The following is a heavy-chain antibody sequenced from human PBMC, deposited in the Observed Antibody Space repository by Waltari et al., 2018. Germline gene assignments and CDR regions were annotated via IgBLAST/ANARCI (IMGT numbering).Heavy chain of an antibody. CDR3: AKRIAAANTFDY. D-gene: IGHD6-13*01. CDR1: GFTFSSYG. Sequence: QVQLVESGGGVVQPGRSLRLSCAASGFTFSSYGMHWVRQAPGKGLEWVAVISDDGSNKYYADSVKGRFTISRDNSKNTLYLQMNSLRAEDTAVYYCAKRIAAANTFDYWGQGTLVTVSS. J-gene: IGHJ4*02. V-gene: IGHV3-30*18. CDR2: ISDDGSNK.